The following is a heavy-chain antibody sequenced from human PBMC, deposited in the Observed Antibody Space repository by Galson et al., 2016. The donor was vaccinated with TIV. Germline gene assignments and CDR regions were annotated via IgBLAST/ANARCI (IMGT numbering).Heavy chain of an antibody. CDR2: ISSNSVYL. D-gene: IGHD5-18*01. CDR3: TKGRGYGYGYPQDYYYGMDV. J-gene: IGHJ6*02. Sequence: SLRLSCAASGFTFEHYGMHWVRQAPGKGLEWVSGISSNSVYLGYADSVKGRFTISRDNAKKSLDLQMNSLRPEDTDLYYCTKGRGYGYGYPQDYYYGMDVWGQGTTVTVSS. V-gene: IGHV3-9*01. CDR1: GFTFEHYG.